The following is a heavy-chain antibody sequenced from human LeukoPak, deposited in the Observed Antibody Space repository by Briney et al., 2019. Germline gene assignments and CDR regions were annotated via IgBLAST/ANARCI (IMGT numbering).Heavy chain of an antibody. V-gene: IGHV1-8*01. CDR1: GYTFTSYD. J-gene: IGHJ4*02. D-gene: IGHD3-10*01. Sequence: ASVKVSCKASGYTFTSYDINWVRQATGQGLEWMGWMNPNSGNTGYAQKFQGRVTMTRNTSISTAYMELSSLRSEDTAAYYCARAMVFRRAAPLGYWGQGTLVTVSS. CDR2: MNPNSGNT. CDR3: ARAMVFRRAAPLGY.